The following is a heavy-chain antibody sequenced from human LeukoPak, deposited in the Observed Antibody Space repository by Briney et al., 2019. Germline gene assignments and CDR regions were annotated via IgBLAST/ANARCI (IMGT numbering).Heavy chain of an antibody. CDR1: GFTISDDYH. Sequence: SETLSLTCTVSGFTISDDYHWGWIRQPPGKGREGIGTLYHSGNTYYNPSLKSRVTVSVDTSKNQFSLTLTSVTAADTAVYYCARDLYSYYGSFDYWRQGTLVAVSS. D-gene: IGHD4-11*01. CDR2: LYHSGNT. CDR3: ARDLYSYYGSFDY. J-gene: IGHJ4*02. V-gene: IGHV4-38-2*02.